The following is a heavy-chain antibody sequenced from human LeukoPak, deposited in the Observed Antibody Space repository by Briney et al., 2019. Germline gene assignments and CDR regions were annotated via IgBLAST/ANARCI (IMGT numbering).Heavy chain of an antibody. CDR2: ISSSGSTI. Sequence: PGGSLRLSCAASGFTFSSYEMNWVRQAPGKGLEWVSYISSSGSTIYYADSVKGRFTISRDNAKNSLYLQMNSLRAEDTAVYYCARVRKGSDAFDIWGQGTMVTVSS. CDR1: GFTFSSYE. V-gene: IGHV3-48*03. CDR3: ARVRKGSDAFDI. J-gene: IGHJ3*02.